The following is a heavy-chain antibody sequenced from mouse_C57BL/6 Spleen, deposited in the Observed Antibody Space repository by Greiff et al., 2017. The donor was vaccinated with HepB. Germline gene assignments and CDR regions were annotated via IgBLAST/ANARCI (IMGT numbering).Heavy chain of an antibody. Sequence: EVQLVESGGGLVKPGGSLKLSCAASGFTFSSYAMSWVRQTPEKRLEWVATISDGGSYTYYPDNVKGRFTISRDNAKNNLYLQMSHLKSEDTAMYDCARDREGLPNYFDYWGQGTTLTVSS. J-gene: IGHJ2*01. CDR2: ISDGGSYT. D-gene: IGHD2-2*01. V-gene: IGHV5-4*01. CDR1: GFTFSSYA. CDR3: ARDREGLPNYFDY.